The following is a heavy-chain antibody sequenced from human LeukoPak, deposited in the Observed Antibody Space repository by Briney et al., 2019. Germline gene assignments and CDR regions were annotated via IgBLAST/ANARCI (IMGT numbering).Heavy chain of an antibody. CDR3: ATVGVWFGELFPNGWFDP. CDR1: GYTLTELS. J-gene: IGHJ5*02. CDR2: FDPEDGET. D-gene: IGHD3-10*01. V-gene: IGHV1-24*01. Sequence: ASVKVSCKVSGYTLTELSMHWVRQAPGKGLEWMGGFDPEDGETIYAQKFQGRVTMTEDTSTDTAYMELSSLRSEDTAVYYCATVGVWFGELFPNGWFDPWGQGTLVTVSS.